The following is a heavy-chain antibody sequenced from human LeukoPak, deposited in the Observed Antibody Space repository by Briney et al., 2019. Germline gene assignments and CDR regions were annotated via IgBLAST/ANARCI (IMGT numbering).Heavy chain of an antibody. CDR3: AKDLRWSPFGITIFGVVIDY. V-gene: IGHV3-23*01. CDR2: ISGSGGST. Sequence: GGSLRLSCAASGFTSTSYAMSWVRQAPGNGLEWVSAISGSGGSTYYADSVKGRFTISRDNSKNTLYLQMNSLRAEDTAVYYCAKDLRWSPFGITIFGVVIDYWGQGTLVTVSS. CDR1: GFTSTSYA. D-gene: IGHD3-3*01. J-gene: IGHJ4*02.